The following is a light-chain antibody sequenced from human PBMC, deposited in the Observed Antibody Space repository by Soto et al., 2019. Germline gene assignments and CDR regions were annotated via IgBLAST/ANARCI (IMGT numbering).Light chain of an antibody. J-gene: IGKJ1*01. CDR2: KVS. CDR3: MQGTHWPT. Sequence: AVMTQSPLSRVATPGHPACLSCMSSQILVYSDGNIYLSWFHQRPGQSPRRLIYKVSNRESGVPDRFSGSGSGTEFTLRISTVEAEDVGVYYCMQGTHWPTCGQGTKVDI. CDR1: QILVYSDGNIY. V-gene: IGKV2-30*01.